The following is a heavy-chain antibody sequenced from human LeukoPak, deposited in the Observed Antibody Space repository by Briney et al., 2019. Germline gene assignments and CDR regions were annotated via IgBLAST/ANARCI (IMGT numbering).Heavy chain of an antibody. CDR2: IYHSGST. D-gene: IGHD1-1*01. CDR3: ARLDSNDFDY. J-gene: IGHJ4*02. CDR1: GGSISSYY. V-gene: IGHV4-59*12. Sequence: SETLSLTCTVSGGSISSYYWSWIRQPPGKGLEWIGYIYHSGSTYYNPSLKSRVTISVDRSKNQFSLKLSSVTAADTAVYYCARLDSNDFDYWGQGTLVTVSS.